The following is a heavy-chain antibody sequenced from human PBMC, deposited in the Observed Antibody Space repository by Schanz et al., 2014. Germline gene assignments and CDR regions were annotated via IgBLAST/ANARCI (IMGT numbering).Heavy chain of an antibody. Sequence: EMQLLESGGGLVQPGGSLRLSCAASGFTFSSYAMSWVRQAPGKGLEWVSAISASGGTTYYADSVKGRFTISRDNSKNTLYLQMNSLRAEDTAVYYCAKTPREYCNYDNCPNWFDSWGQGTLVTASS. CDR3: AKTPREYCNYDNCPNWFDS. D-gene: IGHD2-15*01. J-gene: IGHJ5*01. CDR2: ISASGGTT. V-gene: IGHV3-23*01. CDR1: GFTFSSYA.